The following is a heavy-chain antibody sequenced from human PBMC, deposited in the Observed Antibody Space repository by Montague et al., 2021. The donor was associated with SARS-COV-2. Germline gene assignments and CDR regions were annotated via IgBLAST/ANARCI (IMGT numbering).Heavy chain of an antibody. Sequence: TLSLTCTVSGASISTGIYYWSWIRQPAGKGLVWTGRIRTTGHTDYNSSLESRVFMSVDTSTNQFSLSLTSVTAADTAVYFCARFGSGTLEFDLWGQGTLVTVSS. CDR1: GASISTGIYY. J-gene: IGHJ4*02. V-gene: IGHV4-61*02. D-gene: IGHD1-26*01. CDR2: IRTTGHT. CDR3: ARFGSGTLEFDL.